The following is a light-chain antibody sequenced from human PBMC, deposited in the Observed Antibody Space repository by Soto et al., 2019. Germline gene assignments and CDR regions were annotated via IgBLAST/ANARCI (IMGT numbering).Light chain of an antibody. CDR3: MLGTRWPTYT. V-gene: IGKV2-30*01. CDR1: QSLAYSDGNTY. CDR2: KVS. J-gene: IGKJ2*01. Sequence: DVVMTQSPLSLPVTLGQPASISCRSSQSLAYSDGNTYLNRFQQRPGQSPRRLIYKVSNRESGVPDIFSASPSCTVFSLISSRVVGEDVGGYCCMLGTRWPTYTFSRGTKLDIK.